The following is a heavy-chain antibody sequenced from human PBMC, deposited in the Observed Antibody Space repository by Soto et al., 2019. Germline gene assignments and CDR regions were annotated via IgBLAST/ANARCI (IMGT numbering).Heavy chain of an antibody. V-gene: IGHV3-11*01. J-gene: IGHJ4*02. CDR3: AKVHSLEWLLFCDY. CDR1: GFTFSDYY. CDR2: ISSSGSTI. Sequence: PGGSLRLSCAASGFTFSDYYMSWIRQAPGKGLEWVSYISSSGSTIYYADSVKGRFTISRDNSKNSLYLQMNSLRAEDTAVYYCAKVHSLEWLLFCDYWGQGTLVTVSS. D-gene: IGHD3-3*01.